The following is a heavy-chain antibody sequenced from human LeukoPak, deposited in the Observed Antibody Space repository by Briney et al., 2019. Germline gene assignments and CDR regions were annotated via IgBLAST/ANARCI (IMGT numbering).Heavy chain of an antibody. CDR2: INSNSGGT. V-gene: IGHV1-2*02. D-gene: IGHD3-22*01. Sequence: EASVKVSCKASGYTFTGYHMHWVRQAPGQGLEWMGWINSNSGGTNYAQKFQGRVTMTRDKSISTAYMELSRLRSDDTAVYYCARDVDYYDSSGYYYDFDYWGQGTLVTVSS. CDR3: ARDVDYYDSSGYYYDFDY. J-gene: IGHJ4*02. CDR1: GYTFTGYH.